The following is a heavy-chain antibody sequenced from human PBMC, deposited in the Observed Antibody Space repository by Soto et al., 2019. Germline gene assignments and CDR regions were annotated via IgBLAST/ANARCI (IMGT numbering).Heavy chain of an antibody. CDR3: ARDKYSGYLSGFDY. CDR1: GYTFTGYY. CDR2: INPNSGGT. Sequence: ASVKVSCKASGYTFTGYYMHWVRQAPGQGLEWMGWINPNSGGTNYAQKFQGRVTMTRDTSISTAYMELSRLRSDGTAVYYCARDKYSGYLSGFDYWGQGTLVTVSS. D-gene: IGHD5-12*01. V-gene: IGHV1-2*02. J-gene: IGHJ4*02.